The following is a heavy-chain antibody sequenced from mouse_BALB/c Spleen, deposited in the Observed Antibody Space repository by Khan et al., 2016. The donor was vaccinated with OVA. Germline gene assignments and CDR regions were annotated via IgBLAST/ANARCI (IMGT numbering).Heavy chain of an antibody. J-gene: IGHJ2*01. CDR2: ISYSGDT. D-gene: IGHD1-1*01. V-gene: IGHV3-2*02. CDR3: ARVFTTVYFDY. Sequence: EVQLQESGPGLVKPSQSLSLTCTVTGYSITSDYAWNWIRQFPGNRLEWMGYISYSGDTNYNPSLKSRISITRDTSKNQFFLQLNSVTTEDTATYDCARVFTTVYFDYWGQGTTLTVSS. CDR1: GYSITSDYA.